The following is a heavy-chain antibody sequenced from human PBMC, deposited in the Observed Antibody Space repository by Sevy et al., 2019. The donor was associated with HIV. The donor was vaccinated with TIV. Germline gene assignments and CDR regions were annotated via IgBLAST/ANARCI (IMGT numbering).Heavy chain of an antibody. CDR1: GLTFSDYC. J-gene: IGHJ6*02. V-gene: IGHV3-11*01. CDR3: ARDNYCISGDGCYGYGLDV. D-gene: IGHD2-2*01. CDR2: ISNSGNTV. Sequence: GGSLRLSCSASGLTFSDYCMTWIRQAPGKGLECISYISNSGNTVYYADSVKGQFTVSRDNAKKSLYLQLNSLRDEDTAVYYCARDNYCISGDGCYGYGLDVWGQGTTVTVSS.